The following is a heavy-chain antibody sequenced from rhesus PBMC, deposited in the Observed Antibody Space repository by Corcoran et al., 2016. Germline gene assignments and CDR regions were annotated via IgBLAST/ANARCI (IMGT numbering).Heavy chain of an antibody. CDR3: ARVSGSYDY. CDR2: IGGSSGST. D-gene: IGHD1-44*02. Sequence: QVQLQESGPGLVKPSETLSLTCAVSGYSISSGYGWSWLRQPPGKGLEWIGYIGGSSGSTNYNPSLKSRVTISKDTSKNQFSLKLSSVTAADTAVYYCARVSGSYDYWGQGVLVTVSS. V-gene: IGHV4-127*01. CDR1: GYSISSGYG. J-gene: IGHJ4*01.